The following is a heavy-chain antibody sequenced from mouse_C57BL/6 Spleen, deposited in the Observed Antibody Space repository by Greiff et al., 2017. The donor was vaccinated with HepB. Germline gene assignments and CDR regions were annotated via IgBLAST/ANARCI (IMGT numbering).Heavy chain of an antibody. Sequence: VQLKQSGPELVKPGASVKIPCKASGYTFTDYNMDWVNQSHGQSLEWIGDINPNNGGTIYNQKFKGKATLTVDKSSSTAYMELRSLTSEDTAVYYCARWHYPYAMDYWGQGTSVTVSS. CDR2: INPNNGGT. CDR3: ARWHYPYAMDY. J-gene: IGHJ4*01. CDR1: GYTFTDYN. V-gene: IGHV1-18*01. D-gene: IGHD5-5*01.